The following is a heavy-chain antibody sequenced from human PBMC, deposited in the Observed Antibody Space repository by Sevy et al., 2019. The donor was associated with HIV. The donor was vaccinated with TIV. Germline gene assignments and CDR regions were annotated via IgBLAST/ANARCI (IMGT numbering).Heavy chain of an antibody. D-gene: IGHD2-15*01. CDR3: AKVALDIVVVVAATGPYFQH. CDR1: GFTFSSYA. J-gene: IGHJ1*01. V-gene: IGHV3-23*01. Sequence: GGSLRLSCAASGFTFSSYAMSWVRQAPGKGLEWVSAISGSGGSTYYADSVKGRFTISRDNSKNTLYLQMNSLRAEDTAVYYCAKVALDIVVVVAATGPYFQHWGQGTLVTVSS. CDR2: ISGSGGST.